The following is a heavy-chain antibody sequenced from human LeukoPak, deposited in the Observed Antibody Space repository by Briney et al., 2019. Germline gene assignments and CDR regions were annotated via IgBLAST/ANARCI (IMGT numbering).Heavy chain of an antibody. J-gene: IGHJ4*02. V-gene: IGHV3-21*01. CDR2: ISSSSNYI. D-gene: IGHD2-2*01. CDR3: ARDPSGVVPAAMSDY. Sequence: GTLRLSCAASGFTFSSYGMSWVRQAPGKGLEWVSSISSSSNYIYYADSVKGRFTISRDNAKNSLYLQMNSLRAEDTAVYYCARDPSGVVPAAMSDYWGQGTLVTVSS. CDR1: GFTFSSYG.